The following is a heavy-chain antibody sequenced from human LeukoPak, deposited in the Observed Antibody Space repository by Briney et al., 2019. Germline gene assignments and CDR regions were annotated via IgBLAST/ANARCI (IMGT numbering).Heavy chain of an antibody. CDR2: TYYKSKWYN. V-gene: IGHV6-1*01. CDR1: GDSVSSNSGA. J-gene: IGHJ4*02. CDR3: ARGGYSYGIDY. Sequence: SQTLSVTCVISGDSVSSNSGAWHWIRQSPSRGLEWLGRTYYKSKWYNDYAVSVKSRMSINPDTSKNQISLQLNSVTPEDTAVYYCARGGYSYGIDYWGQGTLVTVSS. D-gene: IGHD5-18*01.